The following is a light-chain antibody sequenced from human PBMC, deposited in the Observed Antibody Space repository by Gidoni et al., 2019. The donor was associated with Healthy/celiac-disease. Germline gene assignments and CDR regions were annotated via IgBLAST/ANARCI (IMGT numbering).Light chain of an antibody. CDR3: QQYNSYLT. CDR2: DAS. J-gene: IGKJ1*01. V-gene: IGKV1-5*01. Sequence: DIQMTQSPSTLSACVGDRVTITCRASQSIGSWLAWYQQKPGKAPKLLIYDASSLESGVPSRFRGRGSGTEFTLTILSLQPDDFATYYCQQYNSYLTFGQGTKVEIK. CDR1: QSIGSW.